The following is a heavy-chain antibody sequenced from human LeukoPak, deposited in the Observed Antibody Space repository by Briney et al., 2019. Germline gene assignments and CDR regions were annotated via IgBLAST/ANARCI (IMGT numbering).Heavy chain of an antibody. V-gene: IGHV1-8*01. J-gene: IGHJ4*02. CDR2: MNPNSGNT. D-gene: IGHD3-22*01. Sequence: GASVKVSCKASGYTFTSYDINWVRQATGQGLEWIGWMNPNSGNTGYAQKFQGRVTMTRNTSISTAYMELSSLRSEDTAVYYCASRPHYDSSGYYWGQGTLVTVSS. CDR3: ASRPHYDSSGYY. CDR1: GYTFTSYD.